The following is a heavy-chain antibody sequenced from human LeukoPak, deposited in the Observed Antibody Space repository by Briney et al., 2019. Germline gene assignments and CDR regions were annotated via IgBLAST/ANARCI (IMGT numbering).Heavy chain of an antibody. CDR2: INSDASIT. CDR3: ARKSATMNAAFDY. CDR1: GFTFSNSW. V-gene: IGHV3-74*01. D-gene: IGHD3-22*01. J-gene: IGHJ4*02. Sequence: GRSLRLSCAASGFTFSNSWMHWVRQPPGKWRVWVSNINSDASITSFADSVKGRFTISRDNAKNTLYLQMSSLRAEDTAVYYCARKSATMNAAFDYWGQGTLVTVSS.